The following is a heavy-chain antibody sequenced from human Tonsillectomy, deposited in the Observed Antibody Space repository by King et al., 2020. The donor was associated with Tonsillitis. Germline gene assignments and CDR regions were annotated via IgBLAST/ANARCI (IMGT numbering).Heavy chain of an antibody. D-gene: IGHD2-2*01. Sequence: DVQLVESGGGLVQPRGSLRFSCAASGFTFSSYSMNWVRQAPGKGLEWVSYISSDSSAIHYADSMKGRFTISRDNAKNSLYLQVNSLRDEDTAVYYCARDCSTISCSAWHAFDIWGQGTMVTVSS. CDR3: ARDCSTISCSAWHAFDI. CDR2: ISSDSSAI. J-gene: IGHJ3*02. V-gene: IGHV3-48*02. CDR1: GFTFSSYS.